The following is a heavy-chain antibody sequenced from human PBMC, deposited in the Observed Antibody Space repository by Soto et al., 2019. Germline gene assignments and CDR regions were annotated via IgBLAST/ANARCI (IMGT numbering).Heavy chain of an antibody. CDR2: IYPGDSDT. D-gene: IGHD6-13*01. Sequence: CKGSGYSFTSYWIGWVRQMPGKGLEWMGIIYPGDSDTRYSPSFQGQVTISADKSISTAYLQWSSLKASDTAIYYCARTAAAGKYYYGVDVWGQGTTVTVS. CDR3: ARTAAAGKYYYGVDV. CDR1: GYSFTSYW. V-gene: IGHV5-51*01. J-gene: IGHJ6*02.